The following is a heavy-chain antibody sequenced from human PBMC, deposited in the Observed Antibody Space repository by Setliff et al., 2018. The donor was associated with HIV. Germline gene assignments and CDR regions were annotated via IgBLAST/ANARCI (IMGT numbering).Heavy chain of an antibody. Sequence: ASVKVSCKTSGYTFTSYGLSWVRQAPGQGLEWMGWISDYNSNTEYAQKLQGRVTMTKDTSTSTAYMELRSLRPDDTAVYFCARRADWFDLWGQGTLVTVSS. CDR3: ARRADWFDL. J-gene: IGHJ5*02. CDR1: GYTFTSYG. V-gene: IGHV1-18*01. CDR2: ISDYNSNT.